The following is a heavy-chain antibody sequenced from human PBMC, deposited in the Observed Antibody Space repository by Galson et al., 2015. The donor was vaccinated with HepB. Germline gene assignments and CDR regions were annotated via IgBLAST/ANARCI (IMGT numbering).Heavy chain of an antibody. Sequence: SLRLSCAASGFTFSIYGLHWVRQAPGKGLEWVAVISYDSTDKYYADSVKGRFTISRDSSKNLLFLQMNSLRAEDTAVYYWAKVNHIGSVHDCGMDVGGQATT. CDR3: AKVNHIGSVHDCGMDV. J-gene: IGHJ6*02. V-gene: IGHV3-30*18. CDR1: GFTFSIYG. CDR2: ISYDSTDK. D-gene: IGHD5-12*01.